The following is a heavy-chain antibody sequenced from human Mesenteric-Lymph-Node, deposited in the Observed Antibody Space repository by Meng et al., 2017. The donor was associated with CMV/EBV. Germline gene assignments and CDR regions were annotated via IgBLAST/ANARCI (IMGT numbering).Heavy chain of an antibody. Sequence: GESLKISCAASGFTFSSYSMNWVRQAPGKGLEWVSSISSSSSYIYYADSVKGRFTISRDNAKNSLYLQMNSLRAEDTAVYYCARDPQTGGHYYGMDVWGQGTTVTVSS. CDR1: GFTFSSYS. V-gene: IGHV3-21*01. J-gene: IGHJ6*02. CDR2: ISSSSSYI. D-gene: IGHD6-25*01. CDR3: ARDPQTGGHYYGMDV.